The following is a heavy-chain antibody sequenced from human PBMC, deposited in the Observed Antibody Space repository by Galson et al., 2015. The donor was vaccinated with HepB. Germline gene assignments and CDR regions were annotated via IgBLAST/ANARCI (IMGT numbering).Heavy chain of an antibody. CDR1: GYTFTSYG. Sequence: SVKVSCKASGYTFTSYGISWVRQAPGQGLEWMGWISAYNGNTNYAQKLQGRVTMTTDTSTSTAYMELRSLRSDDTAVYYCARYVVVPAAMAYYYYMDVWGKGTTVTVSS. J-gene: IGHJ6*03. V-gene: IGHV1-18*01. CDR2: ISAYNGNT. D-gene: IGHD2-2*01. CDR3: ARYVVVPAAMAYYYYMDV.